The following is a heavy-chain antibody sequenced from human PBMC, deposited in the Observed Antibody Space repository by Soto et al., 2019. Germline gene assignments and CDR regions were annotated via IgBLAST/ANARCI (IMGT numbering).Heavy chain of an antibody. CDR2: IYWVGDK. D-gene: IGHD3-3*01. CDR1: GFSLSTSGAA. CDR3: AYRATMTIFGLIIDNGIWFDP. V-gene: IGHV2-5*02. Sequence: QINLIESGPTLVKPTQTLTLTCTFSGFSLSTSGAAVGWVRQPPGRALEWLALIYWVGDKRYNASLGNRLTITKDTSMNQVVLTLTNVDPADTATYYCAYRATMTIFGLIIDNGIWFDPWGQGTRVIVSS. J-gene: IGHJ5*02.